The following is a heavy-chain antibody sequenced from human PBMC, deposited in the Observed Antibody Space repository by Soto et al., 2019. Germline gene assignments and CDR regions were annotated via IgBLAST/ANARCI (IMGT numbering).Heavy chain of an antibody. CDR1: GFTFSSYS. CDR2: ISSGSSTI. CDR3: ARDEQDDILTGYFDY. D-gene: IGHD3-9*01. J-gene: IGHJ4*02. V-gene: IGHV3-48*01. Sequence: GGSLRLSCAASGFTFSSYSMNWVRQAPGKGLEWVSYISSGSSTIYYADSVKGRFTISRDNAKNSLYLQMNSLRAEDTAVYYCARDEQDDILTGYFDYWGQGTLVTSPQ.